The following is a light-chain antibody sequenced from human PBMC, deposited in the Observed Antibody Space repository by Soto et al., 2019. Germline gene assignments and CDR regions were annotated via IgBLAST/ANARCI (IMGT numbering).Light chain of an antibody. CDR3: QQRSNWRRS. CDR1: QSVSSY. J-gene: IGKJ2*03. CDR2: DAS. Sequence: EIVLTQSPATLPLSPGERATLSCRASQSVSSYLAWYQQKPGQAPRLLIYDASNRATGIPARFSGSGSGTDFTLTISILEPEDFAVYYCQQRSNWRRSFGQGTNLEIK. V-gene: IGKV3-11*01.